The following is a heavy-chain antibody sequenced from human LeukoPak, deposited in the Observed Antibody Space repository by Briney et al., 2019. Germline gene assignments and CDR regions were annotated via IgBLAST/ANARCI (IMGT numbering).Heavy chain of an antibody. Sequence: GGSLRLSCAASGFTFSSYAMSWVRQAPGKGLEWVSAISGSGGSTYYADSAKGRFTISRDNSKNTVYLQINTLRVEDTAVYYCARGGLETAVKYFFDYWGQGTLITVSS. CDR2: ISGSGGST. D-gene: IGHD1-1*01. CDR3: ARGGLETAVKYFFDY. V-gene: IGHV3-23*01. J-gene: IGHJ4*02. CDR1: GFTFSSYA.